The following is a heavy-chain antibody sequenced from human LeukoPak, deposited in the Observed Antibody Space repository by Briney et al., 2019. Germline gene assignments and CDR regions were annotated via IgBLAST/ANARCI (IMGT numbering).Heavy chain of an antibody. J-gene: IGHJ3*02. CDR1: GFTFSSYW. Sequence: PTGGSLRLSCAASGFTFSSYWMSWVRQAPGKGLEWVANIKQDGSEKYYVDSVKGRFTISRDNAKNSLYLQMNSLRAEDTAVYYCARDRIVTYYDILTGSRAFDIWGQGTMVTVSS. CDR3: ARDRIVTYYDILTGSRAFDI. V-gene: IGHV3-7*01. CDR2: IKQDGSEK. D-gene: IGHD3-9*01.